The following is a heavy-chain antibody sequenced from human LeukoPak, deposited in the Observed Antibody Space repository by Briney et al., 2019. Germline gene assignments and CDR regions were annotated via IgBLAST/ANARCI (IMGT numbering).Heavy chain of an antibody. CDR3: ARVHPPYYYDSSGSY. CDR1: GYTFSTSG. V-gene: IGHV1-18*01. J-gene: IGHJ4*02. Sequence: ASVKVSCKASGYTFSTSGVSWVRQAPGQGLEWMGWISAYNGNTNYAQKLQGRVTMTTDTSTSTAYMELRSLRSDDTAVYYCARVHPPYYYDSSGSYWGQGTLVTVSS. D-gene: IGHD3-22*01. CDR2: ISAYNGNT.